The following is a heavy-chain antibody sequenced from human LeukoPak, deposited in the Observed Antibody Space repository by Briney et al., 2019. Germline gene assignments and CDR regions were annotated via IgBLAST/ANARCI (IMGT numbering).Heavy chain of an antibody. D-gene: IGHD3-3*01. Sequence: SVKVSCKASGGTFSSYAISWVRQAPGQGLEWMGGIIPIFGTANYAQKFQGRVTITADESTSTAYMELSSLRSEDTAVYYCARGVNRYDFWSGYSNFDYWGQGTLVTVSS. V-gene: IGHV1-69*13. CDR3: ARGVNRYDFWSGYSNFDY. CDR1: GGTFSSYA. CDR2: IIPIFGTA. J-gene: IGHJ4*02.